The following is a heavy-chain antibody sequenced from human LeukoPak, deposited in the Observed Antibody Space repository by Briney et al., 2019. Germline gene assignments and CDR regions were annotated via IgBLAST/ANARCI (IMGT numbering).Heavy chain of an antibody. CDR1: GGTFSSYA. D-gene: IGHD3-10*01. V-gene: IGHV1-69*06. J-gene: IGHJ5*02. CDR3: ARGRDLWFGELSRENWFDP. Sequence: GASVKVSCKASGGTFSSYAISWVRQAPGQGLEWMGGIIPIFGTANYAQKFQGRVTITADKSTSTAYMELSSLRSEDTAVYYCARGRDLWFGELSRENWFDPWGQGTLVTVSS. CDR2: IIPIFGTA.